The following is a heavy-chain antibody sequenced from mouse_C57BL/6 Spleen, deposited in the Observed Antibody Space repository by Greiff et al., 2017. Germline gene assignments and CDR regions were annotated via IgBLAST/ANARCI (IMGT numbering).Heavy chain of an antibody. Sequence: EVKLMESGGGLVKPGGSLKLSCAASGFTFSDYGMHWVRQAPEKGLEWVAYISSGSSTIYYADTVKGRFTISRDNAKNTLFLQMTSLRSEDTAMYYCARGDIYYYGSSPFAYWGQGTLVTVSA. D-gene: IGHD1-1*01. V-gene: IGHV5-17*01. CDR3: ARGDIYYYGSSPFAY. CDR2: ISSGSSTI. J-gene: IGHJ3*01. CDR1: GFTFSDYG.